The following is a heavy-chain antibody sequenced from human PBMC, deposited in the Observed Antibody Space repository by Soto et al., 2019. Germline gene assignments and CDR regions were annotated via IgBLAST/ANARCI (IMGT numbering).Heavy chain of an antibody. D-gene: IGHD3-10*01. J-gene: IGHJ5*02. Sequence: QVQLQESGPGLVKPSQTLSLTCTVSGGSISSGDYYWSWIRQPPGKGLEWIGYIYYSGSNYYNPSLNSRVSISVDTSKNQVSLKLSSVTAADTAVYYCAREAIFRGVKRGGYNLFDPWGQGTLVTVSS. CDR1: GGSISSGDYY. CDR3: AREAIFRGVKRGGYNLFDP. CDR2: IYYSGSN. V-gene: IGHV4-30-4*01.